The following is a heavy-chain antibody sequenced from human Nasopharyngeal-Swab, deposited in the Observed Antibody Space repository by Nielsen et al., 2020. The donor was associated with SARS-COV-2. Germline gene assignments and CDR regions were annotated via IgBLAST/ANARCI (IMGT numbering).Heavy chain of an antibody. Sequence: SLKISCAASGFTFDDYAMHWVRQAPGKGLEWASGISWNSGSIGYADSMKGRFTISRDNAKNSLYLQMNSLRAEDTALYYCAKDLETVTTFAGFDYWGQGTLVTVSS. CDR3: AKDLETVTTFAGFDY. V-gene: IGHV3-9*01. CDR2: ISWNSGSI. D-gene: IGHD4-17*01. J-gene: IGHJ4*02. CDR1: GFTFDDYA.